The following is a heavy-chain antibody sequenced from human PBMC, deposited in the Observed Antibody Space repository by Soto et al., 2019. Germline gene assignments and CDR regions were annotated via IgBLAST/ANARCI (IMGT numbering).Heavy chain of an antibody. J-gene: IGHJ4*02. D-gene: IGHD2-2*01. CDR3: ASAYIVVVPAAMDY. CDR1: GFTFSSYS. Sequence: GGSLRLSCAASGFTFSSYSMNLVRQAPGKGLEWVSYISSSSSTIYYADSVKGRFTISRDNAKNSLYLQMNSLRDEDTAVYYCASAYIVVVPAAMDYWGQGTLVTVSS. V-gene: IGHV3-48*02. CDR2: ISSSSSTI.